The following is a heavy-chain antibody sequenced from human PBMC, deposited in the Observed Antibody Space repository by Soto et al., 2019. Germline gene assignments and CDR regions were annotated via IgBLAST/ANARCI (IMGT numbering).Heavy chain of an antibody. CDR3: AKDFKRYFPLLARPIVVLGAFDI. CDR1: GFTFGDYA. J-gene: IGHJ3*02. Sequence: GGSLRLSCTASGFTFGDYAMSWVRQAPGKGLEWVGFIRSKAYGGTTEYAASVKGGFTISRDDSKSIAYLQMNSLKTEDTAVYYCAKDFKRYFPLLARPIVVLGAFDIWGQGTMVTVSS. CDR2: IRSKAYGGTT. D-gene: IGHD2-15*01. V-gene: IGHV3-49*04.